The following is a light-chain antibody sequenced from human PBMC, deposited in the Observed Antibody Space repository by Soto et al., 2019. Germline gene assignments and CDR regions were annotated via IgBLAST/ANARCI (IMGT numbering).Light chain of an antibody. CDR2: GAS. Sequence: EIVMTQSPATLSASPGERATLSCRASQSVSSNLAWYQQKPGQAPRLLIHGASTRATGIPARISGSGSGTEFTLTITSLQSEDFAVYYCQQYNKWRTFGQGTKVEIK. CDR1: QSVSSN. J-gene: IGKJ1*01. V-gene: IGKV3-15*01. CDR3: QQYNKWRT.